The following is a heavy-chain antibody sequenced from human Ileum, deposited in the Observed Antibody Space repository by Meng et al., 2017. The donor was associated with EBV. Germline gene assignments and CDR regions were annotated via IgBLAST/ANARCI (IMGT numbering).Heavy chain of an antibody. CDR1: GFTLGDYY. D-gene: IGHD4-17*01. CDR2: IDSGSTTI. CDR3: ARENYGSDY. V-gene: IGHV3-11*01. Sequence: VQLGGSGGGLVKPGGSLGLSCVASGFTLGDYYMGWTRQAPGKGLEWISYIDSGSTTINYADSVKGRFTISRDNAMNTLYLEMNYLRADDTAVYYCARENYGSDYWGQGTLVTVSS. J-gene: IGHJ4*02.